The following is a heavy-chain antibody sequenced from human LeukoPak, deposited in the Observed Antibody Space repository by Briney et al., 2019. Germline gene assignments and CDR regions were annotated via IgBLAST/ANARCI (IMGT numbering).Heavy chain of an antibody. D-gene: IGHD3-16*01. Sequence: AGGSLRLSCAASGFTFDDYAMHWVRQAPGKGLEWVSGISWNSGSIGYADSVKGRFTISRDNAKNSLYLQMNSLRAEDTALYYCAKDSGCLEDPSTCYYYGMDVWGQGTTVTVSS. CDR1: GFTFDDYA. CDR3: AKDSGCLEDPSTCYYYGMDV. V-gene: IGHV3-9*01. J-gene: IGHJ6*02. CDR2: ISWNSGSI.